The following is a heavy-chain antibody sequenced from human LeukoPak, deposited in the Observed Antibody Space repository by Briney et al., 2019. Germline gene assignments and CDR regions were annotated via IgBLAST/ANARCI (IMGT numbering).Heavy chain of an antibody. D-gene: IGHD3-22*01. CDR3: ARGRYYYDSSGYYP. CDR2: INHSGST. Sequence: SETLSLTCAVYGGSFSGYYWSWIRQPPGKGLEWIGEINHSGSTNYNPSLKSRVTISVDTSKNQFSLKLSSVTAADTAVYYCARGRYYYDSSGYYPWGQGTLVTVSS. CDR1: GGSFSGYY. J-gene: IGHJ5*02. V-gene: IGHV4-34*01.